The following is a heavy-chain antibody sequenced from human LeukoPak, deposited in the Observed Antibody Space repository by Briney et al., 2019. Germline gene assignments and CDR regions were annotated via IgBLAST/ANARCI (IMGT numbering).Heavy chain of an antibody. V-gene: IGHV1-46*01. J-gene: IGHJ4*02. CDR1: GYTFTSYY. CDR2: INPSGGST. Sequence: GSVKVSCKASGYTFTSYYMHWVRQAPGQGLEWMGIINPSGGSTSYAQKFQGRVTMTRDTSTSTVYMELSSLRSEDTAVYYCARAVGANYYDSSGYFDYWGQGTLVTVSS. D-gene: IGHD3-22*01. CDR3: ARAVGANYYDSSGYFDY.